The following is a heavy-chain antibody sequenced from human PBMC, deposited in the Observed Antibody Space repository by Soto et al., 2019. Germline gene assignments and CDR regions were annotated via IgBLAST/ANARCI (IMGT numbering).Heavy chain of an antibody. Sequence: GASVKVSCKASGFTFTSSAVQWVRQARGQRLEWIGWIVVGSGNTNYAQKFQERVTITRDMSTSTAYMELSSLRSEDTAVYYCARGPYCSGGSCPNWFDSWGQGTLVTVSS. D-gene: IGHD2-15*01. J-gene: IGHJ5*01. V-gene: IGHV1-58*01. CDR2: IVVGSGNT. CDR1: GFTFTSSA. CDR3: ARGPYCSGGSCPNWFDS.